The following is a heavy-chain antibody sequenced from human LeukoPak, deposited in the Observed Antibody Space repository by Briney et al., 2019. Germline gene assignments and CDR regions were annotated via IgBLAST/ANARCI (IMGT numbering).Heavy chain of an antibody. Sequence: GASVTVSFKSSVYTFTTYGISWVRQALGQGLEWLGWISAYNGNTNYAQSLQGRDTVTTDTSTSTAYMELRSLRSDDTAVYYCATGGSSWPFDYWGQGTLVTVSS. CDR2: ISAYNGNT. CDR1: VYTFTTYG. J-gene: IGHJ4*02. D-gene: IGHD6-13*01. CDR3: ATGGSSWPFDY. V-gene: IGHV1-18*01.